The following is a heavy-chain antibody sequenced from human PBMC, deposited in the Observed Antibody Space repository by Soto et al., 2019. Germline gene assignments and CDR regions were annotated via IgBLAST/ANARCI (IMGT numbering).Heavy chain of an antibody. V-gene: IGHV4-59*01. Sequence: SETLSLTCTVSGGSISRFYWSWIRLPPGKGLEWIGNIYYTGLTHYNPSLRSRVTISVDTSKNQFSLKLSSVTAADTAVYYCARSAAADYWGQGTLATVYS. D-gene: IGHD6-13*01. J-gene: IGHJ4*02. CDR2: IYYTGLT. CDR1: GGSISRFY. CDR3: ARSAAADY.